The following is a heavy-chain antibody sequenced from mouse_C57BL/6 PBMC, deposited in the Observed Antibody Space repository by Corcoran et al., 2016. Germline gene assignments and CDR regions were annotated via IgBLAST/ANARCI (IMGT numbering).Heavy chain of an antibody. D-gene: IGHD2-4*01. CDR3: ARRGYDYDGGNYFDY. Sequence: DVQLQESGPGLVKPSQSLSLTCSVTGYSITSGYYWNWIRQFPGNKLEWMGYISYDGSNNYNPSLKNRISITRDTSKNQFFLKLNSVTTEDTATYYCARRGYDYDGGNYFDYWGQGTTLTVSS. V-gene: IGHV3-6*01. CDR1: GYSITSGYY. J-gene: IGHJ2*01. CDR2: ISYDGSN.